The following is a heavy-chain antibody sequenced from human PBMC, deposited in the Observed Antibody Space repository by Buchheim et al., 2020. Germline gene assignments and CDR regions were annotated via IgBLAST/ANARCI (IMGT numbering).Heavy chain of an antibody. CDR1: GFTFSSYG. CDR3: AKDQGAGDYYGMDV. D-gene: IGHD6-19*01. Sequence: QVQLVESGGGVVQPGRSLRLSCAASGFTFSSYGMHWVRQAPGKGLEWVAVISYDGSNKYYADSVKGRFTISRDNSKTTLYLQMNSLRAEDTAVYYCAKDQGAGDYYGMDVWGQGTT. J-gene: IGHJ6*02. CDR2: ISYDGSNK. V-gene: IGHV3-30*18.